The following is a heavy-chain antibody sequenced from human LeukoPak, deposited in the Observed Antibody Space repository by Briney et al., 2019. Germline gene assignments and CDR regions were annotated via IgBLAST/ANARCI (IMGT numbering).Heavy chain of an antibody. CDR1: GFTFSSHS. CDR2: ISSSSSYI. J-gene: IGHJ3*02. V-gene: IGHV3-21*01. Sequence: GGSLRLSCAASGFTFSSHSMNWVRQAAGKGLEWVSSISSSSSYIYYADSVKGRFTISRDDAKNSLYLQMNSLRAEDTAVYYCAREGDSSSAGAFDIWGQGTMVTVSS. CDR3: AREGDSSSAGAFDI. D-gene: IGHD6-6*01.